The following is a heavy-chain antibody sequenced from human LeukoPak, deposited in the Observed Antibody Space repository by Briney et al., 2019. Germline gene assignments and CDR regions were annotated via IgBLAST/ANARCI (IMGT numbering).Heavy chain of an antibody. V-gene: IGHV1-69*04. J-gene: IGHJ6*02. CDR3: ARDTDPRYCSSTSRYAYYYGMDV. CDR1: GYTFTSYG. D-gene: IGHD2-2*01. CDR2: IIPILGIA. Sequence: GASVKVSFRASGYTFTSYGISWVRQAPGQGLEWMGRIIPILGIANYARKFQGRVTITADKSTSTAYMELSSLRSEDTAVYYCARDTDPRYCSSTSRYAYYYGMDVWGQGTTVTVSS.